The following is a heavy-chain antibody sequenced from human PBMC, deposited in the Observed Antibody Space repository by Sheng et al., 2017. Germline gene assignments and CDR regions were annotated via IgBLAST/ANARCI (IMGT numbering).Heavy chain of an antibody. D-gene: IGHD1-26*01. J-gene: IGHJ4*02. CDR1: GFAFSTYD. CDR2: IRSRGDGP. Sequence: EVQLVESGGGLVQPGGSLRLSCAASGFAFSTYDLSWVRQAPGKGLEWISYIRSRGDGPYYAASVRGRFSTSRDNTKNSLYLQMNSLRVDDTAVYYCTKVRGVGATIGDYWGQGTLVTVSS. CDR3: TKVRGVGATIGDY. V-gene: IGHV3-48*03.